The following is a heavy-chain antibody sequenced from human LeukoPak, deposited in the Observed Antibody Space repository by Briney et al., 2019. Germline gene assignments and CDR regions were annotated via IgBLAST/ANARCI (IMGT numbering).Heavy chain of an antibody. D-gene: IGHD3-3*01. J-gene: IGHJ4*02. V-gene: IGHV1-18*01. CDR1: GYNFANYG. CDR3: ARDRSVNDH. Sequence: GASVKVSCKASGYNFANYGMSWVRQAPGQGLEWMGWVSVYKGNTQYAQKFQDRVTMTTDTSTSTVYMELRGLESDDTAVYYCARDRSVNDHWGQGTLVTVPS. CDR2: VSVYKGNT.